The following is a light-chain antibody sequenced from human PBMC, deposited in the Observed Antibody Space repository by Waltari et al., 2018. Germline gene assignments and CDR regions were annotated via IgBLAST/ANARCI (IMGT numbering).Light chain of an antibody. CDR2: TTN. CDR1: NSNIGSNS. J-gene: IGLJ3*02. CDR3: AAWDDSLNGWV. V-gene: IGLV1-44*01. Sequence: QSVLTQPPSASVTPGQRVTISCSGRNSNIGSNSVNWYQQLPGTAPNLLIYTTNQRASGVPDRSAGTKAGTSATLAIGGLRSADEADYYCAAWDDSLNGWVFGGGTKLTVL.